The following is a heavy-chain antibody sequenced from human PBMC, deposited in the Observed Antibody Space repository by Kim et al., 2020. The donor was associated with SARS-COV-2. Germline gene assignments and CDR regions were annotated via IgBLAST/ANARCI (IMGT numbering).Heavy chain of an antibody. Sequence: ASVKVSCKASGYTFTSYAMNWVRQAPGQGLEWMGWINTNTGNPTYAQGFTGRFVFSLDTSVSTAYLQISSLKAEDTAVYYCARGKGSGSYYRPWDYYYGMDVWGQGTTVTVSS. CDR3: ARGKGSGSYYRPWDYYYGMDV. D-gene: IGHD3-10*01. CDR1: GYTFTSYA. V-gene: IGHV7-4-1*02. CDR2: INTNTGNP. J-gene: IGHJ6*02.